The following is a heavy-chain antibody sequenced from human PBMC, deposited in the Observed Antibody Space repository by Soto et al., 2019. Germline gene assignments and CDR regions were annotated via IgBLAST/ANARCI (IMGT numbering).Heavy chain of an antibody. CDR1: GFTFSTYA. Sequence: GGSLRLSCVASGFTFSTYAMSWVRQAPGKGLEWGSAISASGGSTYYADSVKGRFTISTDNSKNTLYLQMNSLRVEDTAVYYCAKGTSGYSSSCPGVWGQGTTVTVSS. V-gene: IGHV3-23*01. J-gene: IGHJ6*02. CDR2: ISASGGST. CDR3: AKGTSGYSSSCPGV. D-gene: IGHD6-13*01.